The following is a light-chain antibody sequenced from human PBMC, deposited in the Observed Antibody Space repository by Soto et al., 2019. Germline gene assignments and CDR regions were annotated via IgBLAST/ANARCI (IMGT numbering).Light chain of an antibody. V-gene: IGLV2-8*01. CDR3: SSYGGRNNYV. CDR1: SSDVGGYKY. Sequence: QSALTQPPSASGSPGQSVTISCTGTSSDVGGYKYVSWYQQHPGKAPKLMIYEVSKRPSGVPDRFSGSKSGNTASLTVSGLQAEDEADYYCSSYGGRNNYVFGTGTKLTVL. J-gene: IGLJ1*01. CDR2: EVS.